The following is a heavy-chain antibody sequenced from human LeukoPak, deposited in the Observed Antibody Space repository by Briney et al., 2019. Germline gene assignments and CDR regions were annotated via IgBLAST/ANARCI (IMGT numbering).Heavy chain of an antibody. D-gene: IGHD3-10*01. J-gene: IGHJ5*02. CDR3: ARGRTVLLWFGESSNWFDP. Sequence: PSETLPLTCAVSGGFFSGYYWSWIRQPPGKGVEWIGEINHSGSTNYNPSLKSRVTISVDTSKNQFSLKLSSVTAADTAVYYCARGRTVLLWFGESSNWFDPWGQGTLVTVSS. CDR1: GGFFSGYY. CDR2: INHSGST. V-gene: IGHV4-34*01.